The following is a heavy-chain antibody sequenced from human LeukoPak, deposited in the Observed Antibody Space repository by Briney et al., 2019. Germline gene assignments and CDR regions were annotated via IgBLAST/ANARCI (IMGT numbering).Heavy chain of an antibody. V-gene: IGHV3-30-3*01. J-gene: IGHJ2*01. D-gene: IGHD3-22*01. CDR1: GFTFSNYA. Sequence: HPGGSLRLSCAASGFTFSNYAMSWVRQAPGKGLEWVAVISYDGSNKYYADSVKGRFTISRDNSKNTLYLQMNSLRAEDTAVYYCARDFYYDSSGYYPGDLWGRGTLVTVSS. CDR2: ISYDGSNK. CDR3: ARDFYYDSSGYYPGDL.